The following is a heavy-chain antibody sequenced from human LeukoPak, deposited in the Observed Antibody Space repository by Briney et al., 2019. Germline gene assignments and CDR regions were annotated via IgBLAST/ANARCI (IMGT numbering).Heavy chain of an antibody. CDR1: GYTFTSYY. D-gene: IGHD6-19*01. V-gene: IGHV1-46*01. CDR3: ARDRLGYLVVAGPSCMDV. Sequence: ASVKVSCKASGYTFTSYYMHWVRQAPGQGLEWMGIINPSGGSTSYAQKFQGRVTMTRDTSTSTVYMELSSLRSEDTAVYYCARDRLGYLVVAGPSCMDVWGQGTTVTVSS. J-gene: IGHJ6*02. CDR2: INPSGGST.